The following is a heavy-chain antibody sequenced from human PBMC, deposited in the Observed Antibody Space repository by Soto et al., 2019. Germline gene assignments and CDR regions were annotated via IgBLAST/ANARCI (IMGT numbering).Heavy chain of an antibody. Sequence: SETLSLTCTVSGGSISSSSYYWGWIRQPPGKGLEWIGSIYYSGSTYYNPSLKSRVTISVDTSKNQFSLKLSSVTAADTAVYYCARHGKTYDILTGYYWPGTDYWGQGTLVTVSS. CDR3: ARHGKTYDILTGYYWPGTDY. CDR1: GGSISSSSYY. CDR2: IYYSGST. D-gene: IGHD3-9*01. J-gene: IGHJ4*02. V-gene: IGHV4-39*01.